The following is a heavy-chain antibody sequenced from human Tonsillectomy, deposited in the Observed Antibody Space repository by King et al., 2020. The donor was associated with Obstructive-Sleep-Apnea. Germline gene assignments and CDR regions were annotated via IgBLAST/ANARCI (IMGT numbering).Heavy chain of an antibody. D-gene: IGHD5-12*01. V-gene: IGHV5-51*01. CDR2: IYPGDSDT. CDR3: ARHEGGYSGYDPPRHFDY. Sequence: VQLVESGAEVKKPGESLKISCKGSGYSFTSYWIGWVRQMPGKGLEWMGIIYPGDSDTRYSPSFQGQVTISADKSISTAYLQWSSLKASDTAMYYCARHEGGYSGYDPPRHFDYWGQGTLVTVSS. CDR1: GYSFTSYW. J-gene: IGHJ4*02.